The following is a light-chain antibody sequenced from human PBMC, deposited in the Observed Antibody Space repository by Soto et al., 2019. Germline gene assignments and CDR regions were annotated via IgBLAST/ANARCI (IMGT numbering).Light chain of an antibody. V-gene: IGKV3-20*01. CDR3: QQYGSLPIT. Sequence: EIVFTQSPGTLSLSPGERATLSCRASQSVSSSYLAWYQQKPGQAPRLLIYGASSRATGIPDTFSGSGSGTDFTLTISRLEPEDFAVYYCQQYGSLPITFGQGTRLEI. CDR1: QSVSSSY. CDR2: GAS. J-gene: IGKJ5*01.